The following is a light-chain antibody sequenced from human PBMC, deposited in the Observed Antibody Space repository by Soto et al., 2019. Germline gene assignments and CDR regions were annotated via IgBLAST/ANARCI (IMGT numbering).Light chain of an antibody. CDR3: QQYYSMPYT. J-gene: IGKJ2*01. V-gene: IGKV4-1*01. Sequence: IVMTQSPDSLAVSLGERATINCKSIQSVLYSLNNKNYLAWYQQKPGQPPKLLIHWASTRESGVPDRCSGSGSGTDFTLTVSSLQAEDVAVYYCQQYYSMPYTFGQGTKLEIK. CDR1: QSVLYSLNNKNY. CDR2: WAS.